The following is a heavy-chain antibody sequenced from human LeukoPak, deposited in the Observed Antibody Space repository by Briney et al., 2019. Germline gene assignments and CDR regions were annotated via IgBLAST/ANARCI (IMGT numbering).Heavy chain of an antibody. V-gene: IGHV1-2*02. CDR2: INPNSGGT. Sequence: ASVKVSCKASGYTFTGYYMHWVRQGPGQGLEWMGWINPNSGGTNYAQKFQGRVTMTRDTSISTAYMELSRLRSDDTAVYYCAREGDSGSYYYFDYWGQGTLVTVSS. CDR1: GYTFTGYY. D-gene: IGHD1-26*01. CDR3: AREGDSGSYYYFDY. J-gene: IGHJ4*02.